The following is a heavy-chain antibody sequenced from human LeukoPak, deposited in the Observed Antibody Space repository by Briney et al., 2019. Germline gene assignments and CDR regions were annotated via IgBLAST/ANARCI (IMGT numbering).Heavy chain of an antibody. CDR3: ARDYGDILTGYSHANPLWG. V-gene: IGHV1-18*01. D-gene: IGHD3-9*01. CDR2: VRAYNGHT. Sequence: AAVKVSCKASGYTFSSYGKSWLRPAPAQGMEWMGCVRAYNGHTDYSQNSQGRVTMTTDTYASKAYMELRSLRTDDAAIYYCARDYGDILTGYSHANPLWGWGQGTLVTVSS. CDR1: GYTFSSYG. J-gene: IGHJ4*02.